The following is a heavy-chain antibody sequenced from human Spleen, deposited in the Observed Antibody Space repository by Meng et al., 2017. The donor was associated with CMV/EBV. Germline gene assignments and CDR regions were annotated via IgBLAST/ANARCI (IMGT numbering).Heavy chain of an antibody. V-gene: IGHV3-30*04. D-gene: IGHD3-3*01. CDR1: NFRCYA. Sequence: NFRCYAMHWVRTAPGKGLEWVAVISYDGSNKYYADSVKGRFTISRDNSKNTLYLQMNSLRAEDTAVYYCAREAYYDFWSGTTYYFDYWGQGTLVTVSS. J-gene: IGHJ4*02. CDR2: ISYDGSNK. CDR3: AREAYYDFWSGTTYYFDY.